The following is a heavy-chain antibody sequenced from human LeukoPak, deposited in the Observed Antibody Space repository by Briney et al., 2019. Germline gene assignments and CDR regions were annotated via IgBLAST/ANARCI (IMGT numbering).Heavy chain of an antibody. V-gene: IGHV3-23*01. Sequence: PGGSLRLSCAASGFTFTTYAMCWVRQAPGKGLEWVSCIGNSGGDTVYADSVRGRFTVSRDTSRNTLFLEMNSLRAEDTAMYYCARLNGPAIIPFGGVTWFDPWGQGTLVTVSS. J-gene: IGHJ5*02. D-gene: IGHD3-16*01. CDR3: ARLNGPAIIPFGGVTWFDP. CDR1: GFTFTTYA. CDR2: IGNSGGDT.